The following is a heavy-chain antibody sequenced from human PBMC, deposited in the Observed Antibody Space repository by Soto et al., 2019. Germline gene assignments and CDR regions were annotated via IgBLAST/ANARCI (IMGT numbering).Heavy chain of an antibody. CDR2: ISGSGGST. CDR1: GFTFSSYA. J-gene: IGHJ4*02. V-gene: IGHV3-23*01. D-gene: IGHD3-10*01. CDR3: AKVAYYYGSGSLYYFDY. Sequence: EVQLLESGGGLVQPGGSLGLSCAASGFTFSSYAMSWVRQAPGKGLEWVSAISGSGGSTYYADSVKGRFTISRDNSKNTLYLQMNSLRAEDTAVYYCAKVAYYYGSGSLYYFDYWGQGTLVTVSS.